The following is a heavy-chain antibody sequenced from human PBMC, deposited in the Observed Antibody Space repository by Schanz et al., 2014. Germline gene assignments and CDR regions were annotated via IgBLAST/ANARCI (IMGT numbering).Heavy chain of an antibody. CDR1: GFTFSKYW. D-gene: IGHD6-13*01. Sequence: EVQLVESGGGLVQPGGSLRLSCGGSGFTFSKYWMRWVRQAPGKGLEWVANIKQDGSEKCYVDAVKGRFTISRDNAKNSLYLQMNSLRAEDTAVYYCARDQVLAAAGLVDYWGHGTLVTVSS. J-gene: IGHJ4*01. V-gene: IGHV3-7*05. CDR2: IKQDGSEK. CDR3: ARDQVLAAAGLVDY.